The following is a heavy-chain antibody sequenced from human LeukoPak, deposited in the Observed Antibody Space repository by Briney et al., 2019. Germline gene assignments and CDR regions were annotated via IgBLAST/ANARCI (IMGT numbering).Heavy chain of an antibody. D-gene: IGHD2-8*01. CDR2: IKQDGSAK. CDR1: GFTFSSYW. Sequence: GGSLRLSCAASGFTFSSYWMTWVRQAPGKGLARVANIKQDGSAKYYMDSVKGRFTISRDNAENSLYLQMNSLGVEDTAVYYCARVNPLMAPGAVDIWGQGTKVAVSS. V-gene: IGHV3-7*01. J-gene: IGHJ3*02. CDR3: ARVNPLMAPGAVDI.